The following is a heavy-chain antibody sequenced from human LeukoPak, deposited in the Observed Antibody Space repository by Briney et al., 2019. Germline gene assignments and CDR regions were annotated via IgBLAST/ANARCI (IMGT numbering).Heavy chain of an antibody. CDR1: GFTFSSYT. CDR2: IAGSSGYI. Sequence: GGSLRLSCAASGFTFSSYTMNWVRQAPGKGLEWVSSIAGSSGYISYADSVKGRFTISRDNAKKSLYLQMTSLTAEDTAVYYCARETNTSDTSGYIRADVRRDDYWGQGTLVTVSS. D-gene: IGHD3-22*01. CDR3: ARETNTSDTSGYIRADVRRDDY. J-gene: IGHJ4*02. V-gene: IGHV3-21*01.